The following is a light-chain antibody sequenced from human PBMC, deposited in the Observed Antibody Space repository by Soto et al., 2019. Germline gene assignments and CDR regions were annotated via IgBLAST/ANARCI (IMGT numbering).Light chain of an antibody. CDR3: QQRSNWPSIT. CDR1: QSVSSY. J-gene: IGKJ5*01. CDR2: DAS. Sequence: DIVLTQSPATLSLSPGERATLSCRASQSVSSYLAWYQQKPGQAPRLLIYDASNRAPGIPARFSGSGSGTDFTLTISSLEPEDFAVYYCQQRSNWPSITFGQGTRLEIK. V-gene: IGKV3-11*01.